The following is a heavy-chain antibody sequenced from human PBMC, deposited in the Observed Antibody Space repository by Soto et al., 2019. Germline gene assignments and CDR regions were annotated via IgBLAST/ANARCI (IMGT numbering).Heavy chain of an antibody. CDR2: INHSGST. Sequence: QVQLQQWGAGLLKPSETLSLTCAVYGGSFSGYYWSWIRQPPGKGLEWIGEINHSGSTNYNPSLKIRVTISVDTSKNQFSLKLSSVTAADTAVYYCARGGGYYYDSSGYYSGYYYGMDVWGQGTTVTVSS. CDR3: ARGGGYYYDSSGYYSGYYYGMDV. D-gene: IGHD3-22*01. CDR1: GGSFSGYY. V-gene: IGHV4-34*01. J-gene: IGHJ6*02.